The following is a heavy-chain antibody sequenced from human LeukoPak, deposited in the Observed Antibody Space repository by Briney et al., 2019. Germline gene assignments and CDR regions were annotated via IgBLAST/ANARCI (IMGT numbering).Heavy chain of an antibody. Sequence: ASVKVSCKASGYTFTGYYMHWVRQAPGQGLEWMGWINRNSGGTNYAQKFQGRVTMTRDTSISTAYMELSRLRSDDTAVYYCARAKATSTSFDFWGRGTLVTVSS. D-gene: IGHD4-17*01. V-gene: IGHV1-2*02. CDR2: INRNSGGT. CDR3: ARAKATSTSFDF. CDR1: GYTFTGYY. J-gene: IGHJ4*02.